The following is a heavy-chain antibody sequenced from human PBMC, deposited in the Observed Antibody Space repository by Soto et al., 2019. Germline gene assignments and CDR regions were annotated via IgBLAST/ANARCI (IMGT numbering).Heavy chain of an antibody. CDR1: GGSIRSGGYY. V-gene: IGHV4-31*03. Sequence: QVQLQESGPGLVKPSQTLSLTCTVSGGSIRSGGYYWTWIRQHPGKGLEWIGYIYYTGRTYYNPSLKSGVTISVDTSKNQFTLTLSSVTAADTAVYYCARASLGYCSSTSCRSNGSDPWGQGTLVTVSS. CDR2: IYYTGRT. J-gene: IGHJ5*02. CDR3: ARASLGYCSSTSCRSNGSDP. D-gene: IGHD2-2*01.